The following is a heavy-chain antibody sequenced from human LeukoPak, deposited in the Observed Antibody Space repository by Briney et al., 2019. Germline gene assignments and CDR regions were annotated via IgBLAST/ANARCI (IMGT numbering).Heavy chain of an antibody. V-gene: IGHV1-2*02. CDR3: ASGGYDSSGYYNWFDP. Sequence: SVTVSCKASGYTFTGYYMHWVRQAPGQGLEWMGWINTNSGGTNCAQKFQGRVTMTRDTSIGTAYMELSSLRSDDTAVYYCASGGYDSSGYYNWFDPWGQGTLVTVSS. CDR2: INTNSGGT. J-gene: IGHJ5*02. D-gene: IGHD3-22*01. CDR1: GYTFTGYY.